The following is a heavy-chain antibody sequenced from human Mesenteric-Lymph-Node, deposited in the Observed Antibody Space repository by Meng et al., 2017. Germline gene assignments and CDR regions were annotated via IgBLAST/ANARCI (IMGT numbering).Heavy chain of an antibody. D-gene: IGHD2-2*01. J-gene: IGHJ4*02. V-gene: IGHV4-38-2*02. CDR1: GSSISSGYY. CDR2: IYHSGST. CDR3: ARSSHSITSGWLIFDS. Sequence: SKTLSLTCTVFGSSISSGYYWGWIRQPPGKGLEWIGSIYHSGSTYYNASPKSRVTISLDMSKKQVSLSLSSVTAADTAAYYCARSSHSITSGWLIFDSWGQGTLVTVSS.